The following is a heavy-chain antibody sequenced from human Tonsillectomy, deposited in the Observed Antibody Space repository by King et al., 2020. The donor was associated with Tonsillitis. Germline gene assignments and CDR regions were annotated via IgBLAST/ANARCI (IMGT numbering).Heavy chain of an antibody. V-gene: IGHV3-21*04. Sequence: VQLVESGGGLVKPGESLRLSCSASGFTFSSYAMDWVRQVPGKGMEWVASIAATSSHIYYADSVKGRFTISKDNANSSLYLQMNSLGVEDTAVYYCTSDLLSFGRGVIFSFWGQGTLVSVSS. J-gene: IGHJ4*02. CDR1: GFTFSSYA. D-gene: IGHD3-10*01. CDR3: TSDLLSFGRGVIFSF. CDR2: IAATSSHI.